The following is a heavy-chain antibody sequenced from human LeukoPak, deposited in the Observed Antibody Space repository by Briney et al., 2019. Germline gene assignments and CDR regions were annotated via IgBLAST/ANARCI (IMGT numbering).Heavy chain of an antibody. J-gene: IGHJ6*02. Sequence: PGGSVRLSCAASGFTVSSNYMSWVRQAPGKGLEWVSVIYSGGSTYYADSVKGRFTISRDNSKNTLYLQMNSLRAEDTAVYYCARDPYYYGMDVWGQGTTVTVSS. V-gene: IGHV3-66*01. CDR1: GFTVSSNY. CDR3: ARDPYYYGMDV. CDR2: IYSGGST.